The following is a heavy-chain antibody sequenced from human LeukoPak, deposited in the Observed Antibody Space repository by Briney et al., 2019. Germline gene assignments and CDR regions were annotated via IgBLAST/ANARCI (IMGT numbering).Heavy chain of an antibody. Sequence: SETLSLTCAVYGGSFSGYYWSWIRQPPGKGLEWIGEINHSGSTNYNPSLKSRVTISVDTSKNQFSLKLSSVTAADTAVYYCARGEGSSGYPPRYWGQGTLVTVSS. CDR1: GGSFSGYY. V-gene: IGHV4-34*01. D-gene: IGHD3-22*01. CDR2: INHSGST. J-gene: IGHJ4*02. CDR3: ARGEGSSGYPPRY.